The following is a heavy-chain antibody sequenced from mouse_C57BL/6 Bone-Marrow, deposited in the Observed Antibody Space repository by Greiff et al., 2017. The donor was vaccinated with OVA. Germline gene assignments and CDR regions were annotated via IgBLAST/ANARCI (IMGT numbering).Heavy chain of an antibody. CDR2: IYPGSGST. D-gene: IGHD2-5*01. V-gene: IGHV1-55*01. Sequence: QVQLQQPGAELVKPGASVKMSCKASGYTFTSYWITWVKQGPGQVLEWIGDIYPGSGSTNYNEKFKSKATLTVDTSSSTAYMQLSSLTSEDSAVYYCARSSYYSNFDYWGQGTTLTVSS. CDR1: GYTFTSYW. CDR3: ARSSYYSNFDY. J-gene: IGHJ2*01.